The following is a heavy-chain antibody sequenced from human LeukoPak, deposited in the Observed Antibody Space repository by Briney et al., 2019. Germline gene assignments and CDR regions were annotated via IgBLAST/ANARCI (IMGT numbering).Heavy chain of an antibody. CDR1: GFTFSSYA. V-gene: IGHV3-30-3*01. Sequence: GGSLRLSCAASGFTFSSYAMHWVRQAPGKGLEWVAVISYDGSNKYYADSVKGRFTISRDKSKNTLYLQMNSLRAEDTAVYYCSRLSGYGYWGQGTLVTVSS. CDR3: SRLSGYGY. D-gene: IGHD3-9*01. J-gene: IGHJ4*02. CDR2: ISYDGSNK.